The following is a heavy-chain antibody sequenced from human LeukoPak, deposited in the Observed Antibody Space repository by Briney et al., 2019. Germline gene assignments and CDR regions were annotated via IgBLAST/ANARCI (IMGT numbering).Heavy chain of an antibody. V-gene: IGHV3-23*01. CDR3: ARGAAGSLYYFDY. J-gene: IGHJ4*02. Sequence: GGSLRLSCAASGFTFSSYAMCWVRQAPGKGLEWVSAISGSGGSTYYADSVKGRFTISRDNSKNTLYLQMNSLRAEDTAVYYCARGAAGSLYYFDYWGQRTLVTVSS. CDR2: ISGSGGST. D-gene: IGHD6-13*01. CDR1: GFTFSSYA.